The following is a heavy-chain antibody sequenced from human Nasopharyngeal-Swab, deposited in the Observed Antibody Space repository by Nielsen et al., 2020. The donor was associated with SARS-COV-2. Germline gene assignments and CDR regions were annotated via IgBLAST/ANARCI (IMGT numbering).Heavy chain of an antibody. J-gene: IGHJ3*02. D-gene: IGHD4-17*01. CDR2: IKPDVSEQ. Sequence: GGSLRLSCAASGFTFTKDWMSWVRQAPGKGLEGVSNIKPDVSEQYYVDSVKGRFTTSRDNAKNSLYLQMNSLRAEDTALYYCASFYTVTTDDAFDIWGQGTMVTVSS. CDR3: ASFYTVTTDDAFDI. CDR1: GFTFTKDW. V-gene: IGHV3-7*01.